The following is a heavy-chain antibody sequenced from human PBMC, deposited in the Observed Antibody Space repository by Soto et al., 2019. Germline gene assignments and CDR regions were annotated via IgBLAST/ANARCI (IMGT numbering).Heavy chain of an antibody. CDR2: IHYSGTT. CDR1: CTPISSYY. V-gene: IGHV4-59*01. Sequence: SETLSLTCTVSCTPISSYYWSWIRQPPGKGLEWIANIHYSGTTNYNPSLASRVTLSVDTSKNQFSLKMTSVTAADRAMYFCARYNSYAIDYWGRGTLVTVSS. CDR3: ARYNSYAIDY. D-gene: IGHD2-8*01. J-gene: IGHJ4*02.